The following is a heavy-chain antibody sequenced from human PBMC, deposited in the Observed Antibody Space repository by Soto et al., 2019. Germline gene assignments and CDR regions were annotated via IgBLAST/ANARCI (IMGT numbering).Heavy chain of an antibody. CDR3: AGQGGSSWYESAFDI. CDR2: IYYSGST. CDR1: GGSISSSSYY. D-gene: IGHD6-13*01. J-gene: IGHJ3*02. V-gene: IGHV4-39*01. Sequence: QLQLQESGPGLVKPSETLSLTCTVSGGSISSSSYYWGWIRQPPGKGLEWIGSIYYSGSTYYNPSLKSRVTISVDTSKNQFSLKLSSVTAADTAVYYCAGQGGSSWYESAFDIWGQGTMVTVSS.